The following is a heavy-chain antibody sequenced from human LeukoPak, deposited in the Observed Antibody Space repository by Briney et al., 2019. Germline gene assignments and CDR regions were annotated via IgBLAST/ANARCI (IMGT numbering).Heavy chain of an antibody. Sequence: GASVKVSCKASGYTFTSYDINCGREATGQGLEWMGWMNPNSGNTGYAQKFQGRVTMTRNTSISTAYMELSSLRSEDTAVYYCARDRRITIFGVVTPKKYNWFDPWGQGTLVTVSS. CDR3: ARDRRITIFGVVTPKKYNWFDP. V-gene: IGHV1-8*01. J-gene: IGHJ5*02. CDR1: GYTFTSYD. CDR2: MNPNSGNT. D-gene: IGHD3-3*01.